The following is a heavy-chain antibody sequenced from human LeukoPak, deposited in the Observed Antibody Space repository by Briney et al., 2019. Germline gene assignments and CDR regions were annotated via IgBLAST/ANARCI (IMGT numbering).Heavy chain of an antibody. CDR2: ISGSGDII. D-gene: IGHD3-9*01. Sequence: PRGSLRLSCAASGFTFSTYAMSWVRQAAGKGLEWVSVISGSGDIIYYADSVKGRFTISRDPSKNPLYLQTNSLRAEDTAVYYCAKRGVTGYKEGFDYWGQGTLVTVSS. J-gene: IGHJ4*02. CDR3: AKRGVTGYKEGFDY. CDR1: GFTFSTYA. V-gene: IGHV3-23*01.